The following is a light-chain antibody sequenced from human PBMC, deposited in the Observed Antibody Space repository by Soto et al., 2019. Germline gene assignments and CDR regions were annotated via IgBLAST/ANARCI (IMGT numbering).Light chain of an antibody. J-gene: IGKJ3*01. Sequence: PGERATLSCRASQRISSNYLAWYQQRPGQAPRLLIFGASYRATGIPDRFSGSGSGTDFTLTISRLEPEDFAVYYCQQYSSSPPEFTFGPGTKVDSK. CDR3: QQYSSSPPEFT. V-gene: IGKV3-20*01. CDR1: QRISSNY. CDR2: GAS.